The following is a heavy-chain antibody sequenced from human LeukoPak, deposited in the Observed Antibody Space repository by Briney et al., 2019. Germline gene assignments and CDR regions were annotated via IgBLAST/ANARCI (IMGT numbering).Heavy chain of an antibody. CDR3: ARPIPGYYYYYMDV. V-gene: IGHV4-39*01. J-gene: IGHJ6*03. CDR1: GGSISSSSYY. Sequence: SETLSLTCTVSGGSISSSSYYWGWIRQPPGKGLEWIGSIYYSGSTYYNTSLKSRVTISVDTSKNQFSLKLSSVTAADTAVYYCARPIPGYYYYYMDVWGKGTTVTVSS. CDR2: IYYSGST. D-gene: IGHD2-2*02.